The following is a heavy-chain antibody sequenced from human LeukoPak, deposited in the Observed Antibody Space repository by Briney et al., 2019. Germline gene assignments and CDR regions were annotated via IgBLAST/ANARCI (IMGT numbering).Heavy chain of an antibody. V-gene: IGHV4-39*07. CDR2: IYYSVST. CDR1: GGPISSSSYY. D-gene: IGHD6-13*01. J-gene: IGHJ4*02. CDR3: ARSPYSSRRSTFDY. Sequence: KASETLSLTCTVSGGPISSSSYYWGWIRQPPGKGLEWIGSIYYSVSTYYNPSLKSRVTISVDTSKNQFSLKLNSVTAADTAVYYCARSPYSSRRSTFDYWGQGTLVTVSS.